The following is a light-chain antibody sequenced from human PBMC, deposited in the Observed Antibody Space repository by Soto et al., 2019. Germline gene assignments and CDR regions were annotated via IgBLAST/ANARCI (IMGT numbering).Light chain of an antibody. CDR1: QSVSSSY. Sequence: ENVLTQSPGTLSLSPGERATLSCRASQSVSSSYLTWYQQKPGQAPRLLIYGASSRATDIPDRFSGSGSGTDFTLTISRLEPEDFAVYYCQEYSKWPLFTFGPGTRVDIK. CDR3: QEYSKWPLFT. CDR2: GAS. V-gene: IGKV3-20*01. J-gene: IGKJ3*01.